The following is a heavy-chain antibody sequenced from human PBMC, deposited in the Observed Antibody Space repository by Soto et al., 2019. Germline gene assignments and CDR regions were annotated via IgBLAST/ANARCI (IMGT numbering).Heavy chain of an antibody. V-gene: IGHV1-3*04. CDR3: ARDPWELLPDY. CDR2: INTGNGNT. CDR1: GYTFTSYA. D-gene: IGHD1-26*01. Sequence: QVQLVQSGAEVKKPGASVKVSCKASGYTFTSYAMHWVRQAPGQRLEWMGWINTGNGNTKYSQKFQGRVTITRDTSASTAYMELSSLRSEDTAVYYCARDPWELLPDYWGQGTLVTVSS. J-gene: IGHJ4*02.